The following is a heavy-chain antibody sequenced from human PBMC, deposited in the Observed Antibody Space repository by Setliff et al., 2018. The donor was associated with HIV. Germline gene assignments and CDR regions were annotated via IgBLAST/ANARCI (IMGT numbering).Heavy chain of an antibody. CDR2: LASYNDDA. J-gene: IGHJ4*02. Sequence: ASMKVSCKASGYTFTNYGITWVRQAPGHGLEWMGWLASYNDDANYAQNLQGRVTMTTDKSTSTAYMELRSLRSDDTAVYYCARGQYGDELFDYWGQGTLVTVSS. V-gene: IGHV1-18*01. CDR1: GYTFTNYG. D-gene: IGHD4-17*01. CDR3: ARGQYGDELFDY.